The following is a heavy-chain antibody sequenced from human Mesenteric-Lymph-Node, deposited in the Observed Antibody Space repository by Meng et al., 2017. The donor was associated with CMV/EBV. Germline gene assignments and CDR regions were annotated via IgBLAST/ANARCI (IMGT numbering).Heavy chain of an antibody. V-gene: IGHV3-30*02. CDR2: ISFDGSNE. CDR3: LIPFLRRDVFNYPF. D-gene: IGHD5-24*01. CDR1: GFSFSSYA. Sequence: GESLKISCAASGFSFSSYAMHWVRQAPGKGLEWVSFISFDGSNEAYADSVKGRFTISRDHSQNTLYLQMNSLRPGDTAVYYCLIPFLRRDVFNYPFWGQGTLVTVSS. J-gene: IGHJ4*02.